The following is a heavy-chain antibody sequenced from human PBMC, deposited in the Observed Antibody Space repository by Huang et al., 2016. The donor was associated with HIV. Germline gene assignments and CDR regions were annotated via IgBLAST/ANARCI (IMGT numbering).Heavy chain of an antibody. CDR1: GGTFSSYA. V-gene: IGHV1-69*13. CDR3: ARTAYSYGFRQGYNWFDP. CDR2: IIPILGTA. Sequence: QVLLVQSGAEVRKPGSSVKVSCTAFGGTFSSYAISLVRPAPGQGIEWMGGIIPILGTANYTQKFQGRVTITVDEATNTGYMELTRLTSEDTAVYYCARTAYSYGFRQGYNWFDPWGQGTPVTVSS. D-gene: IGHD5-18*01. J-gene: IGHJ5*02.